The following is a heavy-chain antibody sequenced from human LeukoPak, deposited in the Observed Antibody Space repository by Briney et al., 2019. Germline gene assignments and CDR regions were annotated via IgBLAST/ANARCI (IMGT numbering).Heavy chain of an antibody. J-gene: IGHJ6*02. CDR2: ISSSSSYI. CDR1: GFTFSSYS. V-gene: IGHV3-21*01. CDR3: ARVRAFVVEYYYYYGMDV. Sequence: GGSLRLSCAASGFTFSSYSMNWVRQAPGKGLEWVSSISSSSSYIYYADSVKGRFTISRDNAKNSLYLQMNSLRAEDTAVYYCARVRAFVVEYYYYYGMDVWGQGTTVTVSS. D-gene: IGHD3-16*02.